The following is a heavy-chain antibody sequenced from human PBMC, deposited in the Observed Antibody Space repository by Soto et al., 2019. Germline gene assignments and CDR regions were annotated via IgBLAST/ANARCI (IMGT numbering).Heavy chain of an antibody. Sequence: GGSLRLSCAASGFTFSSYAMSRVRQAPGKGLEWVSVISGSGGTTYYADSVKGRFTISRDNSKNTLYLQMNSLRAEDTAVYYCAKGQQSSGLFVFYYGMDVWGQGTTVTVSS. CDR2: ISGSGGTT. CDR3: AKGQQSSGLFVFYYGMDV. J-gene: IGHJ6*02. V-gene: IGHV3-23*01. D-gene: IGHD6-13*01. CDR1: GFTFSSYA.